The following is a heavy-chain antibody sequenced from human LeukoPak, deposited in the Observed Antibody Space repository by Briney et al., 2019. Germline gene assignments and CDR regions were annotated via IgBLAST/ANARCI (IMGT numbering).Heavy chain of an antibody. CDR2: ISSSSSYI. V-gene: IGHV3-21*01. J-gene: IGHJ4*02. D-gene: IGHD2-2*01. Sequence: GGSLRLSCAASGFTFSSYSMNWVRQAPGKGLEWGSSISSSSSYIYYADSVKGRFTISRDNAKNSLYLQMNSLRAEDTAVYYCARDHEVVPAATGYFDYWGQGTLVTVSS. CDR1: GFTFSSYS. CDR3: ARDHEVVPAATGYFDY.